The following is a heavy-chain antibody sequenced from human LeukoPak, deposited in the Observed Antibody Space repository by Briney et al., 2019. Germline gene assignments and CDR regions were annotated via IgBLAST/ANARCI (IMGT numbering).Heavy chain of an antibody. J-gene: IGHJ3*02. D-gene: IGHD6-19*01. V-gene: IGHV4-61*02. Sequence: PSETLSLTCTVSGGSISSGSYYWSWIRQPAGKGLEWIGRIYTSGSTNYNPSLKSRVTISVDTSKNQFSLKLSSVTAADTAVYYCARDRASGWYPDDAFDIWGQGTIVTVSS. CDR2: IYTSGST. CDR1: GGSISSGSYY. CDR3: ARDRASGWYPDDAFDI.